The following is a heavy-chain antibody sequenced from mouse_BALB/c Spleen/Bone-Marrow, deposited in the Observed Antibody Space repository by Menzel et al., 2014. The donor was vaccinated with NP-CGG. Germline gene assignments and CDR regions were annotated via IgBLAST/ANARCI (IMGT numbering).Heavy chain of an antibody. CDR2: IYPGDGDT. V-gene: IGHV1-80*01. CDR3: SRDDGSAY. Sequence: VQLQQSGAELVRPGSSVKISCKASGYAFSSYWMNWVKQRPGQGLEWIVQIYPGDGDTYYNGTFKGKATLTADKSSSTAYMQLSSLTSEDSAVYFCSRDDGSAYWGQGTLVTGSA. D-gene: IGHD2-12*01. CDR1: GYAFSSYW. J-gene: IGHJ3*01.